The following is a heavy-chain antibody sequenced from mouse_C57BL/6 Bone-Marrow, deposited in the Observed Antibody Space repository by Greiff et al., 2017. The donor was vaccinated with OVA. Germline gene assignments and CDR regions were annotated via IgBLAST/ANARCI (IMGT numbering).Heavy chain of an antibody. CDR1: GYTFTDYN. CDR2: INPNNGGT. Sequence: EVQLKQSGPELVKPGASVKIPCKASGYTFTDYNMDWVKQSHGKSLEWIGDINPNNGGTIYNQKFKGKATLTVDKSSSTAYMELRSLTSEDTAVYYCARSYGSSWYAMDYWGQGTSVTVSS. J-gene: IGHJ4*01. D-gene: IGHD1-1*01. CDR3: ARSYGSSWYAMDY. V-gene: IGHV1-18*01.